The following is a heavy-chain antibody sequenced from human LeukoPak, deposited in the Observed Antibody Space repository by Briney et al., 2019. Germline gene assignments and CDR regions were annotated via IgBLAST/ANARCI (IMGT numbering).Heavy chain of an antibody. CDR3: ARDSLGVAGTVRDY. J-gene: IGHJ4*02. D-gene: IGHD6-19*01. Sequence: SETLSLTCTVSGGSISSSSYYWGWIRQPPGKGLEWIRSIYYSGSTYYNPSLKSRVTISVDTSKNQFSLKLSSVTAADTAVYYCARDSLGVAGTVRDYWGQGTLVTVSS. CDR2: IYYSGST. V-gene: IGHV4-39*07. CDR1: GGSISSSSYY.